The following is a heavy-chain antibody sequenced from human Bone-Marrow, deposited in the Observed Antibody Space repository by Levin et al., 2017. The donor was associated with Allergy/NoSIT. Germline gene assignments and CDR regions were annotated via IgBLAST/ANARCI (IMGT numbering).Heavy chain of an antibody. CDR1: GFSLSSTAVG. J-gene: IGHJ4*02. CDR2: IYWDDDK. Sequence: SGPTLVKPTQTLTLTCSFSGFSLSSTAVGVGWIRQPPGKAPEWLAFIYWDDDKRYSPSLKNRLTITKDTSKNQVFLTMTNMDPVDTATYFCAHGRAYDWETYRYLQYFDFWGQGTLVTVSS. D-gene: IGHD3-16*02. CDR3: AHGRAYDWETYRYLQYFDF. V-gene: IGHV2-5*02.